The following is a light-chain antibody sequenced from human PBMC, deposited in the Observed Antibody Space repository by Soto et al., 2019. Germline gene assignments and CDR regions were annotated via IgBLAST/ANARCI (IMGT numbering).Light chain of an antibody. CDR2: TAS. CDR3: QQTYSAPA. CDR1: RSIGTY. Sequence: DIQMTQSPSSLSASVGDRFNITCRASRSIGTYLYWYQHKPGKAPKLLIYTASNLQSGVPSRFSGTGSGTDFTLTISSLQPEDFATYYCQQTYSAPAFGQGTRLEI. V-gene: IGKV1-39*01. J-gene: IGKJ5*01.